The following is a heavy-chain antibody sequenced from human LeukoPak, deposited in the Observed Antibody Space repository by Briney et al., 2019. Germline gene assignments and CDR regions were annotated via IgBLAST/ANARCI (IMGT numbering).Heavy chain of an antibody. J-gene: IGHJ4*02. V-gene: IGHV4-30-4*01. Sequence: SQTLSLTRTVSGGSISSGDYYWSWIRQPPGKGLESIGYIYYSGSTYYNPSLKSRVTISVDTSKNQFSLKLSSVTAADTAVYYCARFPYTYYYDSSGYYSIDYWGQGTLVTVSS. CDR1: GGSISSGDYY. CDR2: IYYSGST. CDR3: ARFPYTYYYDSSGYYSIDY. D-gene: IGHD3-22*01.